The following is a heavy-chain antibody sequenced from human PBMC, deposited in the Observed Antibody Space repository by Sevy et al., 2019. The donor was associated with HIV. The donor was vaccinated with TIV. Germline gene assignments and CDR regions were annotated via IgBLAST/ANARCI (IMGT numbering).Heavy chain of an antibody. Sequence: ASVQVSCKASGYTFIDYYLIWVRQAPGQGLEWMGRFNPNSGDTNYAQKFQGRVTMTRDASINSAYMELSRLTSDDTAVYYCAREWGFAMANAFDIWGQGTMVTVSS. V-gene: IGHV1-2*06. J-gene: IGHJ3*02. CDR3: AREWGFAMANAFDI. CDR2: FNPNSGDT. D-gene: IGHD2-2*01. CDR1: GYTFIDYY.